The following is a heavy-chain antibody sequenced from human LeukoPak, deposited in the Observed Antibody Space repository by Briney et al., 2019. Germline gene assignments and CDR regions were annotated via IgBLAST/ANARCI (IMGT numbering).Heavy chain of an antibody. V-gene: IGHV3-21*01. D-gene: IGHD3-3*01. J-gene: IGHJ6*03. CDR1: GFTFSSYS. CDR3: ARDPTTIFGVVILYYYMDV. Sequence: GGSLRLSCAASGFTFSSYSMNWVRQAPGKGLEWVSSISSSSSYIYYADSVKGRFTISRDNAKNSLYLQMNSLRAEDTAVYYCARDPTTIFGVVILYYYMDVWGKGTTVTVSS. CDR2: ISSSSSYI.